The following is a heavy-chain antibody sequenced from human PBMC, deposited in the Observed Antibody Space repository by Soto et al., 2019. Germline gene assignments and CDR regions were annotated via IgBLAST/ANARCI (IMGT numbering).Heavy chain of an antibody. CDR3: AREVSYYDSSGYSDY. V-gene: IGHV1-18*01. CDR2: ISAYNGNT. J-gene: IGHJ4*02. CDR1: GYTFTSYC. Sequence: ASVKVSCKASGYTFTSYCISWVRQAPGQGLEWMGWISAYNGNTNYAQKLQGRVTMTTDTSTSTAYMELRSLRSDDTAVYYCAREVSYYDSSGYSDYWGQGTLVTV. D-gene: IGHD3-22*01.